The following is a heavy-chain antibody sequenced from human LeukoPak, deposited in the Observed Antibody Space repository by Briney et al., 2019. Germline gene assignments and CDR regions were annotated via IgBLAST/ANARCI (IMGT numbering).Heavy chain of an antibody. D-gene: IGHD1-7*01. CDR2: IYSGGST. CDR3: ARDSGNYLDAFDI. Sequence: QSGGSLRLSCAASGFTVSSNYMSWVRQAPGKGLEWVSVIYSGGSTYYADSVKGRFTISRDNSKNTLYLQMNSLRAEDTAVYYCARDSGNYLDAFDIWGQGTMVTVSS. V-gene: IGHV3-66*01. CDR1: GFTVSSNY. J-gene: IGHJ3*02.